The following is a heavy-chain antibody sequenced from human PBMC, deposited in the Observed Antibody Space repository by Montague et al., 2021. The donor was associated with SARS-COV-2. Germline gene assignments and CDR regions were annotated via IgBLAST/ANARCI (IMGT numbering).Heavy chain of an antibody. Sequence: SETLSLTCTVSGGSISSSSYYWGWIREPPGKGLEWIGCIYYSGSTYYNPSLKSRVTISVDTSKNQFSLKLSSVTAADTAVYYCAADYGKRDWFDPWGQGALVTVSS. V-gene: IGHV4-39*01. CDR2: IYYSGST. CDR3: AADYGKRDWFDP. J-gene: IGHJ5*02. D-gene: IGHD4-17*01. CDR1: GGSISSSSYY.